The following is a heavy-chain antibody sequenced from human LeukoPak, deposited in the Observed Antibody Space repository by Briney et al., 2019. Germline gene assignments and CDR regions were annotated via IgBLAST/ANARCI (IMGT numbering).Heavy chain of an antibody. CDR1: GFTFSSYA. D-gene: IGHD3-22*01. CDR3: AKDPWFYDSSGYYSG. CDR2: ISGSGGST. J-gene: IGHJ4*02. Sequence: GGSLRLSCAASGFTFSSYAMSWVRQAPGKGLEWVSAISGSGGSTYYADSVKGRLTISRDNSKNTLYLQMNSLRAEDTAVYYCAKDPWFYDSSGYYSGWGQGTLVTVSS. V-gene: IGHV3-23*01.